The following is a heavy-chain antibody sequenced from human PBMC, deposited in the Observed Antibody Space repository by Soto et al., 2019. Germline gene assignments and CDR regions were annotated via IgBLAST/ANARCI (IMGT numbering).Heavy chain of an antibody. CDR2: ISYDGSNK. V-gene: IGHV3-30*18. CDR3: AKEANYYDTTAWGIDY. J-gene: IGHJ4*01. CDR1: GFTFSSYG. Sequence: QVQLVESGGGVVQPGRSLRLSCAASGFTFSSYGMYWVRQAPGKGLEWVAVISYDGSNKYYADSVKGRFTISRDKSKKWLSLKMNSLRVEDTAVSYCAKEANYYDTTAWGIDYWGHGTRVSVSS. D-gene: IGHD3-22*01.